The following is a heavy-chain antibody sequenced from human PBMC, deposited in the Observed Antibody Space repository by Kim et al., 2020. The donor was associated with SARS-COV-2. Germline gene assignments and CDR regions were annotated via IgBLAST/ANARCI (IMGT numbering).Heavy chain of an antibody. Sequence: SETLSLTCTVSGGSISSYYWSWIRQPPGKGLEWIGYIYYSGSTNYNPSLKSRVTISVDTSKNQFSLKLSSVTAADTAVYYCARSDDWLLYRIIPSHYYYYGMDVWGQGTTVTVSS. J-gene: IGHJ6*02. V-gene: IGHV4-59*01. CDR2: IYYSGST. D-gene: IGHD3-9*01. CDR3: ARSDDWLLYRIIPSHYYYYGMDV. CDR1: GGSISSYY.